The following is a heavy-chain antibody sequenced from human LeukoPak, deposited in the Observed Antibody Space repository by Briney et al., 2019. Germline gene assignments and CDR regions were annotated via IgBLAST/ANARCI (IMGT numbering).Heavy chain of an antibody. J-gene: IGHJ5*02. CDR2: MNPNSGNT. D-gene: IGHD6-13*01. CDR1: GYTFTSYD. Sequence: ASVKVSCKASGYTFTSYDINWVRQATGQGLEWMGWMNPNSGNTGYAQKFQGRVTMTRNTSISTAYMELSSLRSEDTAVYYCARVRTRRYSSSWYWFDPWSQGTLVTVSS. V-gene: IGHV1-8*01. CDR3: ARVRTRRYSSSWYWFDP.